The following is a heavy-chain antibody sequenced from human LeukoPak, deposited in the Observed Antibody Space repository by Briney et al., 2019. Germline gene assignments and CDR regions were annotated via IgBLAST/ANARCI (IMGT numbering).Heavy chain of an antibody. CDR1: GFNFNNYW. V-gene: IGHV3-23*01. D-gene: IGHD1-1*01. Sequence: GGSLRLSCAASGFNFNNYWMSWLRQAPGKGLEWVSAISSSGGSTYYADSVKGRFTISRDNSKNTLYLQMNSLRAEDTAVYYCAKSGGLEEGGGFDYWGQGTLVTVSS. CDR3: AKSGGLEEGGGFDY. CDR2: ISSSGGST. J-gene: IGHJ4*02.